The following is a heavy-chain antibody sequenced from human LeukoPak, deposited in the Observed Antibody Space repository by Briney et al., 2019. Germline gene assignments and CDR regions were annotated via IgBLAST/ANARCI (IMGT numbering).Heavy chain of an antibody. CDR3: ARLNGDLDDC. CDR2: ISSSRGYN. Sequence: GGSLGLSCAASGFTFSSYTMNWVRQAPGKGLEWVSSISSSRGYNYYADSVKGRFTISRDNAKNSLYLQMNSLRAEDTAVYYCARLNGDLDDCWGQGTLVTVSS. CDR1: GFTFSSYT. V-gene: IGHV3-21*01. D-gene: IGHD2-8*01. J-gene: IGHJ4*02.